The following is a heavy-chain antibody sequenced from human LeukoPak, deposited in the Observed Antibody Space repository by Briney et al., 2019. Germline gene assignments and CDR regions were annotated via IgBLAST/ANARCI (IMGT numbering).Heavy chain of an antibody. CDR1: GFTFSSYA. Sequence: PGGSLRLSCAASGFTFSSYAMHWVRQAPGKGREWVALISYDGSNKYYADSVKGRFTISRDNSKNTLYLQMNSLRAEDTAVYYCAKGLRFDWSLSLDYWGQGTLVTVSS. J-gene: IGHJ4*02. V-gene: IGHV3-30*18. CDR3: AKGLRFDWSLSLDY. CDR2: ISYDGSNK. D-gene: IGHD3-9*01.